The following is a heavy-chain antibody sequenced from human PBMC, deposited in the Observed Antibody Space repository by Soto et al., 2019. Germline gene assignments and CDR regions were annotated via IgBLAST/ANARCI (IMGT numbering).Heavy chain of an antibody. CDR1: GFTFSSYG. CDR3: ARTGGRVGAFDI. D-gene: IGHD3-16*01. CDR2: IWYDGSNK. J-gene: IGHJ3*02. Sequence: QVQLVESGGGVVQPGRSLRLSCAASGFTFSSYGMHWVRQAPGKGLEWVAVIWYDGSNKYYADSVKGRFTISRDNSKNTVYLEVRSLRAEDTAVYYCARTGGRVGAFDIWGQGRMVTVSS. V-gene: IGHV3-33*01.